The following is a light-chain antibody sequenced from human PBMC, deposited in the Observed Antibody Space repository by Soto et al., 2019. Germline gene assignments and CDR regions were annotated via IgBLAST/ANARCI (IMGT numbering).Light chain of an antibody. CDR2: GAS. CDR3: QQYYTWPPT. V-gene: IGKV3-15*01. J-gene: IGKJ4*01. Sequence: EIVMTQSPATLSASPGERATLSCRASQSVSNNLAWYQQKPGQAPRLLIDGASTRATGIPARFSGSGSGTEFTLTISGLQSEDFAVYYCQQYYTWPPTFGGGTKVDSK. CDR1: QSVSNN.